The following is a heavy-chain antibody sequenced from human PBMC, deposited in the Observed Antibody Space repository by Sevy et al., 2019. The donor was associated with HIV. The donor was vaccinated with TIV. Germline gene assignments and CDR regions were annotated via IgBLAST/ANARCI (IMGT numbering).Heavy chain of an antibody. CDR2: MNPNSGNT. J-gene: IGHJ6*02. V-gene: IGHV1-8*01. CDR3: ARASRTIFGVVLPLGMDV. D-gene: IGHD3-3*01. Sequence: ASVKVSCKASGYTFTSYDINWVRQATGQGLEWMGWMNPNSGNTGYAQKFQGRVTMTRNTSISTAYMGLSSLRSEDTAVYYCARASRTIFGVVLPLGMDVWGQGTTVTVSS. CDR1: GYTFTSYD.